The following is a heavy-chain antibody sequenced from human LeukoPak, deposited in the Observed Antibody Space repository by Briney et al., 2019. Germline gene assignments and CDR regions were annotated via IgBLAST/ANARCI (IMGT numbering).Heavy chain of an antibody. CDR3: ASMSGSYSPFDY. CDR1: GYTFTSYD. D-gene: IGHD1-26*01. V-gene: IGHV1-8*01. Sequence: ASVKVSCKASGYTFTSYDINWVRQATGQGPEWMGWMNPNSGNTGYAQKFQGRVTMTRNTSISAAYMELSSLRSEDTAVYYCASMSGSYSPFDYWGQGTLVTVSS. CDR2: MNPNSGNT. J-gene: IGHJ4*02.